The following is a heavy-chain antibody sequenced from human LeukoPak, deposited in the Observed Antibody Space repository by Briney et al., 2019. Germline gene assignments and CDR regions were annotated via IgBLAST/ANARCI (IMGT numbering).Heavy chain of an antibody. D-gene: IGHD5-12*01. Sequence: PGGSLRLSCAASGFTFSSFHPTSLRQAPGKGLEWVSYIGGGDSQIFYADSVKGRFTISRDNAKNSLYLQMSSLRPEDTAIYYCARWGHSDYSSFPTKLDCWGQGTLVTVSS. CDR1: GFTFSSFH. V-gene: IGHV3-48*03. CDR2: IGGGDSQI. CDR3: ARWGHSDYSSFPTKLDC. J-gene: IGHJ4*02.